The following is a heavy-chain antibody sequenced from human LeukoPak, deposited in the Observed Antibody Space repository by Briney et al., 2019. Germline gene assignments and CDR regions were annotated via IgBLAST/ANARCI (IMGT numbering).Heavy chain of an antibody. CDR1: VLTFRRSA. Sequence: GGSLRLSCAASVLTFRRSAMSWVRPPPGGGLQWVSAISPSGTDYADSVKGRFTISRDNSQNMLCLQMNNLRAEDTAVYYCAKDPEGYSEYWGQGTLVTVSS. CDR2: ISPSGT. V-gene: IGHV3-23*01. D-gene: IGHD3-22*01. J-gene: IGHJ4*02. CDR3: AKDPEGYSEY.